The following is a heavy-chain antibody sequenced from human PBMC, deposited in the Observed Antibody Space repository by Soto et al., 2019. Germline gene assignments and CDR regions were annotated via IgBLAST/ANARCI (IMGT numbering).Heavy chain of an antibody. D-gene: IGHD6-13*01. CDR3: AKNGRAAAMYNWFDP. J-gene: IGHJ5*02. CDR1: GFTFSSYA. Sequence: EVQLLESGGGLVQPGGSLRLSCTGSGFTFSSYAMNWVRQAPGKGLECVSTISGSDGTTYYADSVKGRFTISRDNSKNTLYLQMSRLRAEDTAVYYCAKNGRAAAMYNWFDPWGQGTLVTVSS. V-gene: IGHV3-23*01. CDR2: ISGSDGTT.